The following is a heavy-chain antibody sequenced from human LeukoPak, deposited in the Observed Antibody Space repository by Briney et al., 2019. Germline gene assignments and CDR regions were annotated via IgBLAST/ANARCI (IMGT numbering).Heavy chain of an antibody. CDR2: ISSSGSDI. CDR3: AAAPEFDY. D-gene: IGHD1-14*01. Sequence: GGSLRLSCAASGFTFSSYEMNWVRQAPGKGLEWVSYISSSGSDIYYADSVKGRFTISRDNAKNSLYLQMNSLRAEDTAVYYCAAAPEFDYWGQGTLVTVSS. V-gene: IGHV3-48*03. J-gene: IGHJ4*02. CDR1: GFTFSSYE.